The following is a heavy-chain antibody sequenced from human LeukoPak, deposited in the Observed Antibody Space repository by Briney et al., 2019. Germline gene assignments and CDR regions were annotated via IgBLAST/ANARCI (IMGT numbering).Heavy chain of an antibody. D-gene: IGHD1-20*01. CDR2: FDPEDGET. V-gene: IGHV1-24*01. J-gene: IGHJ4*02. CDR1: GYTLTELS. CDR3: ATAGTSLRITGTYDY. Sequence: ASVEVSCKVSGYTLTELSMHWVRQAPGKGLEWMGGFDPEDGETIYAQKFQSRVTMTEDTSTDTAYMELSSLRSEDTAVYYCATAGTSLRITGTYDYWGQGTLVTVSP.